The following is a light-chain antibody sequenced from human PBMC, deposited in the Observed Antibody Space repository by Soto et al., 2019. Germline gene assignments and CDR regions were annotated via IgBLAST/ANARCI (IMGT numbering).Light chain of an antibody. CDR1: QSVSSNN. V-gene: IGKV3-20*01. J-gene: IGKJ3*01. Sequence: EIVLTQSPGTLSLSPVERATLSCRASQSVSSNNLAWYQQRPGQAPRVVIYGASTRATGIPERFSGSGSGTDFALTISRLEPDDFALYYCQQYGRTPFTFGPGTKVDI. CDR2: GAS. CDR3: QQYGRTPFT.